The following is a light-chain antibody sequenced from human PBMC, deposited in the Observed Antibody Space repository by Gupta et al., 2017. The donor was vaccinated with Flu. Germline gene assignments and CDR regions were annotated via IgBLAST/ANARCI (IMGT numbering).Light chain of an antibody. CDR1: QSVSSY. CDR3: QQRSNWPPGIT. Sequence: EIVLTKSPATLSLSPGERATLSCRASQSVSSYLAWYQQKPGQAPRLLIYDASNRATGIPARFSGSGSGTDFTLTISSLEPEDFAVYYCQQRSNWPPGITFGPGTKVDIK. CDR2: DAS. V-gene: IGKV3-11*01. J-gene: IGKJ3*01.